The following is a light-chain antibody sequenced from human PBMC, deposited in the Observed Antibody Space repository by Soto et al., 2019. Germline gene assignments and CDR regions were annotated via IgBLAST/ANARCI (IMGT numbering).Light chain of an antibody. CDR2: TGS. Sequence: DIQMTQSPSSVSASVGDIVSISCQASQGISNWLAWYQQKPGRAPKLLIYTGSSLQSGVPSRFSGTGSGTDFTLTISSLQPEDVATYYCQQANSFPLTFGGGTKVEIK. CDR3: QQANSFPLT. J-gene: IGKJ4*01. V-gene: IGKV1-12*01. CDR1: QGISNW.